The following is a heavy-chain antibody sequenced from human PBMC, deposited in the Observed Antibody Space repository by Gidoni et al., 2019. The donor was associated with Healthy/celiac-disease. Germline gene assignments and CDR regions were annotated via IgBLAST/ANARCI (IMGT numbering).Heavy chain of an antibody. CDR3: AGANVVRISDDAFDI. CDR1: GFTFSSYG. V-gene: IGHV3-30*03. CDR2: ISYDGSNK. Sequence: QVQLVESGGGVVQPGRSLRLSCAASGFTFSSYGMHWVRQAPGKGLEWVAVISYDGSNKYYADSVKGRFTISRDNSKNTLYLQMNSLRAEDTAVYYCAGANVVRISDDAFDIWGQGTMVTVSS. D-gene: IGHD2-15*01. J-gene: IGHJ3*02.